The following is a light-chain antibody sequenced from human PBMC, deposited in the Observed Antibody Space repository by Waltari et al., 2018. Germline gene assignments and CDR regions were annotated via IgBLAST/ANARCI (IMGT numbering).Light chain of an antibody. CDR1: QSVSSAH. CDR2: GAS. J-gene: IGKJ3*01. CDR3: QQYDGIQFT. V-gene: IGKV3-20*01. Sequence: EVVLTQSPGTLSLSPGERATLSCRASQSVSSAHSSWYQQKAGQAPRLLIYGASTRATGIPDRFSGSGSGTDFTLTISRLEPEDFAVYYCQQYDGIQFTIGPGSIVEIK.